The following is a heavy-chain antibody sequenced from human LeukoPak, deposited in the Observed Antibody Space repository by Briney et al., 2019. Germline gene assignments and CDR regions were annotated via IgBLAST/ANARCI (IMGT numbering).Heavy chain of an antibody. V-gene: IGHV1-46*01. CDR3: AMPDYYDSSGYSPTDAFDI. Sequence: GASVKVSCKASGYTFTSYYMHWVRQAPGQGLEWMGIINPSGGGTSYAQKFQGRVTITADKSTSTAYMELSSLRSEDTAVYYCAMPDYYDSSGYSPTDAFDIWGQGTMVTVSS. CDR2: INPSGGGT. CDR1: GYTFTSYY. D-gene: IGHD3-22*01. J-gene: IGHJ3*02.